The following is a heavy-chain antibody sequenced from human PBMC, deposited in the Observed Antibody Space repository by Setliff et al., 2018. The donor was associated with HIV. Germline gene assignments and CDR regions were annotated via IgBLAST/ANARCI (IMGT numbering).Heavy chain of an antibody. J-gene: IGHJ4*02. CDR1: GYSISSGYY. CDR3: ARCGRDGYNLNY. CDR2: INHSGST. Sequence: SETLSLTCAVSGYSISSGYYWGWIRQPQGKGLESIGEINHSGSTNYNPSLKSRVTISVDASKNQFSLKLRSVTAEDTAVYYCARCGRDGYNLNYWGQGTLVTVSS. V-gene: IGHV4-38-2*01. D-gene: IGHD5-12*01.